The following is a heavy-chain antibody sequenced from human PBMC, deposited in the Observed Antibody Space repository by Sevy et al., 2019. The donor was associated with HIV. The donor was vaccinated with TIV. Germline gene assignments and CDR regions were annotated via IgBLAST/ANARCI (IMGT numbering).Heavy chain of an antibody. CDR1: GFTFSDYY. CDR3: ERPYSDGHNWFDP. J-gene: IGHJ5*02. CDR2: ISSSGSTK. Sequence: GGSLRLSCAASGFTFSDYYMSWIRQAPGKGLEWVSCISSSGSTKYSADSVKGRFTISSDNAKNSLYLQMNSLRAEDTYVYYCERPYSDGHNWFDPWGQGTLVTVSS. V-gene: IGHV3-11*01. D-gene: IGHD5-18*01.